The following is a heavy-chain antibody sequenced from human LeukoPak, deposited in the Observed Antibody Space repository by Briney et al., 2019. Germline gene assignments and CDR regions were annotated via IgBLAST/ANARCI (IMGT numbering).Heavy chain of an antibody. V-gene: IGHV4-34*01. Sequence: SETLSLTCAVYGGSFSGYYWSWIRQPPGKGLEWIGEINHSGSTNYNPSLKSRVTISVDTSKNQFSLKLNSVTATDTAMYYCARHYGPWGQGTLVTVSS. CDR3: ARHYGP. CDR2: INHSGST. CDR1: GGSFSGYY. D-gene: IGHD3-16*01. J-gene: IGHJ4*02.